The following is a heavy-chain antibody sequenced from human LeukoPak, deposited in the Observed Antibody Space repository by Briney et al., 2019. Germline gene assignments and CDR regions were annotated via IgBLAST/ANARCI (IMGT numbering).Heavy chain of an antibody. J-gene: IGHJ6*03. CDR3: ASFTIFGPYYYYYYMDV. CDR2: IKQDGSEK. D-gene: IGHD3-3*01. CDR1: GFTFSSYW. Sequence: PGGSLRLSCAASGFTFSSYWMSWVRQAPGKGLEWVANIKQDGSEKYYVDSVKGRFTISRDNAKNSLYLQMNSLRDEDTAVYYCASFTIFGPYYYYYYMDVWGKGTTVTVSS. V-gene: IGHV3-7*01.